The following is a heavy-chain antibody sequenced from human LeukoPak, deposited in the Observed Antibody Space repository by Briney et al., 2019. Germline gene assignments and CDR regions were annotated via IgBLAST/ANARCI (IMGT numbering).Heavy chain of an antibody. D-gene: IGHD3-22*01. J-gene: IGHJ4*02. CDR1: GSIFTSYR. V-gene: IGHV5-51*01. CDR2: INPGDSYT. CDR3: SRRGYYDSSCYFDY. Sequence: LGAPRQISGKGSGSIFTSYRIGGVRPLPGKGVERMGIINPGDSYTRYSPSFQGEVTISADKSISTAYLQWSSLKASDTAMYYCSRRGYYDSSCYFDYLGQGTLVTVSS.